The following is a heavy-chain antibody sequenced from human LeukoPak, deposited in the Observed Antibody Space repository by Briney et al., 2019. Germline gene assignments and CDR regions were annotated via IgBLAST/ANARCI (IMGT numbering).Heavy chain of an antibody. Sequence: GESLKISCKASGYTFSRYWIGWVRQMPGKGLEWMGIIYPGDSNTRYSPSFQGQVTISADKSISTAYLQWSSLKASDTAMYYCARRAQLWSPMHLWGKGTTVTVSS. CDR1: GYTFSRYW. V-gene: IGHV5-51*01. CDR2: IYPGDSNT. D-gene: IGHD3-10*01. CDR3: ARRAQLWSPMHL. J-gene: IGHJ6*03.